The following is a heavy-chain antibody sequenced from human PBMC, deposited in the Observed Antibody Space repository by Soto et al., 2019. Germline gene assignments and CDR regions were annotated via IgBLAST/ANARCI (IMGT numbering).Heavy chain of an antibody. Sequence: PSETLSLTCTVSGGSISSSSYYWGWIRQPPGKGLEWIVSIYYSGSTYYNPSLKSRVTISVDTSKNQFSLKRSSVTAADTAVYYCARYPYSSSAYGMDVWGQGTTVTVSS. V-gene: IGHV4-39*01. D-gene: IGHD6-6*01. CDR3: ARYPYSSSAYGMDV. J-gene: IGHJ6*02. CDR1: GGSISSSSYY. CDR2: IYYSGST.